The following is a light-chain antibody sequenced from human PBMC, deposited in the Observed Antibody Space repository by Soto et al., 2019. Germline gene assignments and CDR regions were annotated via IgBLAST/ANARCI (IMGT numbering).Light chain of an antibody. CDR3: CSHADNYSYV. Sequence: QSVLTQPRSVSGSPGQSVTISCTGTSSDVGAYNYVSWYQQHPGKAPKLMTYDVSKRPSGVPDRFSGSKSGNTASLTISGLQAEDEADYYCCSHADNYSYVSGTGTKVTVL. CDR2: DVS. CDR1: SSDVGAYNY. V-gene: IGLV2-11*01. J-gene: IGLJ1*01.